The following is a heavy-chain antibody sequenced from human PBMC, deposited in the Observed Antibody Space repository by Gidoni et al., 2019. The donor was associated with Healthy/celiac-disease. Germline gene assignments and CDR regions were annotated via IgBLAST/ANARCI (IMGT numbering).Heavy chain of an antibody. Sequence: GLSWVSYISSSSSYTNYADSVKGRFTISRDNAKNSLYLQMNSLRAEDTAVYYCARDIRGYSGYASGWFDPWGQGTLVTVSS. V-gene: IGHV3-11*05. CDR2: ISSSSSYT. D-gene: IGHD5-12*01. J-gene: IGHJ5*02. CDR3: ARDIRGYSGYASGWFDP.